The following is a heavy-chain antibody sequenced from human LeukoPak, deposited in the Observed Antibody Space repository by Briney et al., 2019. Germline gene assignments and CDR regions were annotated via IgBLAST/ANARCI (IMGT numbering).Heavy chain of an antibody. D-gene: IGHD6-13*01. CDR1: GGTFSSYA. CDR3: ARELRQQLAYYFDY. V-gene: IGHV1-69*15. CDR2: IIPTFGIA. J-gene: IGHJ4*02. Sequence: GSSVKVSCKASGGTFSSYAISWVRQAPGQGLEWMGRIIPTFGIANYAQKFQGRVTITADESTSTAYMELSSLRSEDTAVYYCARELRQQLAYYFDYWGQGTLVTVSS.